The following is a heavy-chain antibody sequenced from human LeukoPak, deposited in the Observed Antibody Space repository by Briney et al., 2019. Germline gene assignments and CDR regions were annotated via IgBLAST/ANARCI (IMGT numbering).Heavy chain of an antibody. V-gene: IGHV3-30*18. D-gene: IGHD6-19*01. CDR2: ISYDGSNK. Sequence: GRSLRLSCAASGFSFGGYGIHWVRQAPGKGLEWVAVISYDGSNKYYADSVKGRFTISRDNSKNTLYLQMNSLGAEDTAVYYGAKEYASGWVDYWGQGTLVTVSS. CDR3: AKEYASGWVDY. J-gene: IGHJ4*02. CDR1: GFSFGGYG.